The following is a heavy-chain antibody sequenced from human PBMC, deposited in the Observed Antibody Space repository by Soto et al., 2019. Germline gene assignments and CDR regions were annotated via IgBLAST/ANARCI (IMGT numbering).Heavy chain of an antibody. J-gene: IGHJ5*02. Sequence: ASVKVSCKASGYTFTSYGISWVRQAPGQGLEWMGWISAYNGNTNYAQKLQGRVTMTTDTSISTAYMELSRLRSDDTAVYYSARGSGFWSGPTNWFDPWGQGTLVTVSS. V-gene: IGHV1-18*01. CDR2: ISAYNGNT. CDR3: ARGSGFWSGPTNWFDP. CDR1: GYTFTSYG. D-gene: IGHD3-3*01.